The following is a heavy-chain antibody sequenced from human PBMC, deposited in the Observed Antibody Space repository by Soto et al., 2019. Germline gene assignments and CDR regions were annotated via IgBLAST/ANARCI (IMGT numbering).Heavy chain of an antibody. D-gene: IGHD3-3*01. CDR2: IIPIFGTA. V-gene: IGHV1-69*06. CDR3: ARDSGGITIFGVVTRPPYGMDV. CDR1: GGTFSSYA. Sequence: SVKVSCKASGGTFSSYAISCVRQAPGQGLEWMGGIIPIFGTANYAQKFQGRVTITADKSTSTAYMELSSLRSEDTAVYYCARDSGGITIFGVVTRPPYGMDVWGQGTTVTVSS. J-gene: IGHJ6*02.